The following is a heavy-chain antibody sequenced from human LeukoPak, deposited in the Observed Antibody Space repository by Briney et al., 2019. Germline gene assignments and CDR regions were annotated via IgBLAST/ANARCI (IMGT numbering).Heavy chain of an antibody. Sequence: SETLSLTCTVSGGSISSYYWSWIRQPPGKGLEWIGYIYYSGSTNYNPSLKSRVTITVDTSKNQFSLKLSSVTAADTAVYYCARGYYDIGRNWFDPWGQGTLVTVSS. CDR2: IYYSGST. D-gene: IGHD3-9*01. V-gene: IGHV4-59*01. J-gene: IGHJ5*02. CDR3: ARGYYDIGRNWFDP. CDR1: GGSISSYY.